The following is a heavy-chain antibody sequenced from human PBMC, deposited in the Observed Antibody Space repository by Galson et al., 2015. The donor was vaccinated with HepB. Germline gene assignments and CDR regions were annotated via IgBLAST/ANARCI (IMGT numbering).Heavy chain of an antibody. Sequence: SLRLSCAASGFTFSSYSMNWVRQAPGKGLEWVSYISSSSTIYYADSVKGRFTISRDNAKNSLYLQMNSLRAEDTAVYYCARGGPRYSSGWYTSYFDYWGQGTLVTVSS. CDR1: GFTFSSYS. J-gene: IGHJ4*02. CDR3: ARGGPRYSSGWYTSYFDY. V-gene: IGHV3-48*04. CDR2: ISSSSTI. D-gene: IGHD6-19*01.